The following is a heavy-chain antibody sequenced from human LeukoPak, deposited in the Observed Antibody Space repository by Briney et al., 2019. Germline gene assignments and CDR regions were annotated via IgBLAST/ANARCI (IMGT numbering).Heavy chain of an antibody. CDR3: ARDSIFGVVNFDY. J-gene: IGHJ4*02. Sequence: SVKVSCKASGGTFSSYAISWVRQAPGQGLEWMGRIIPILGIANYAQKFQGRVTITADKSTSTAYMELSSLRSDDTAVYYCARDSIFGVVNFDYWGQGTLVTVSS. CDR1: GGTFSSYA. CDR2: IIPILGIA. V-gene: IGHV1-69*04. D-gene: IGHD3-3*01.